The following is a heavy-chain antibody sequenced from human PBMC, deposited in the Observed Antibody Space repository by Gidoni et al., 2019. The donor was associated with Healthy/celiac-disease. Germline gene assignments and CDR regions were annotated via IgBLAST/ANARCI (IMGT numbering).Heavy chain of an antibody. D-gene: IGHD1-26*01. CDR3: AVGATGGYFDY. Sequence: QVQLQESGPGLVKPSETLSLTCTVAGGSISSYYWSWIRQPPGKGLEWIGYIYYSGSTNYNPSRKSRVTISVDTSKNQFSLKLSSVTAADTAVYYCAVGATGGYFDYWGQGTLVTVSS. V-gene: IGHV4-59*01. CDR1: GGSISSYY. J-gene: IGHJ4*02. CDR2: IYYSGST.